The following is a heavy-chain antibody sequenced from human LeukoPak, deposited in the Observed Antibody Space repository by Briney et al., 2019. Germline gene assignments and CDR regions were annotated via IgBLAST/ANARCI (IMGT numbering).Heavy chain of an antibody. J-gene: IGHJ4*02. D-gene: IGHD5-12*01. CDR3: ARTYSGYGYFDY. V-gene: IGHV3-48*03. CDR1: GFTFSSYE. CDR2: ISSSAIYT. Sequence: GGSLRLSCAASGFTFSSYEMIWVRQAPGKGLEWVSHISSSAIYTYYADSVKGRFTISRDNAKNLLYLQMNSLRAEDTAVYYCARTYSGYGYFDYWGQGTLVTVSS.